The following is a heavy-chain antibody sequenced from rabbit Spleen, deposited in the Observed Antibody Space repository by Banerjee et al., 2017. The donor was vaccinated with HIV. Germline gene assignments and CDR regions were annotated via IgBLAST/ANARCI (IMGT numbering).Heavy chain of an antibody. CDR1: GFDFSSDA. D-gene: IGHD5-1*01. CDR2: IYVGSGGGT. J-gene: IGHJ4*01. V-gene: IGHV1S45*01. CDR3: ARAGEGGDGYLNL. Sequence: QEQLEESGGDLVKPEGSLTLTCKVSGFDFSSDAMCWVRQAPGKGLEWIACIYVGSGGGTKYASWAKGRFTISKTSSTTVTLQMTSLTVADTATYFCARAGEGGDGYLNLWGQGTLVTVS.